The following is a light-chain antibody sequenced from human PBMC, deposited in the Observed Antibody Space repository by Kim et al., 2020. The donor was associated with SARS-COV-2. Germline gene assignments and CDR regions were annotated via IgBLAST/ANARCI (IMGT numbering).Light chain of an antibody. J-gene: IGKJ1*01. CDR1: QSVDSN. Sequence: EIVMTQSPATLSVSPGERATLSCRASQSVDSNLAWYQQNPGQAPRLLIYGASTRATGIPARFSGGGSGTEFTLTISSLRSEDFAVYYCQQYDIWPRWTFGQGTKVDIK. CDR3: QQYDIWPRWT. CDR2: GAS. V-gene: IGKV3-15*01.